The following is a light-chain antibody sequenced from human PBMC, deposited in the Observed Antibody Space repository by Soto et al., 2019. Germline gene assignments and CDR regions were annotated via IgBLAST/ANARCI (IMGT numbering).Light chain of an antibody. V-gene: IGLV4-69*01. CDR3: QTWGTGIHGNWV. CDR1: SGHTTYA. CDR2: LNSDGSH. Sequence: QSVLTQSPSASASLGASVKLTCTLSSGHTTYAIAWHQQQPEKGPRYLMKLNSDGSHSKGDGIPDRFSGSSSGAERYLTIPSLQSEDEADYYCQTWGTGIHGNWVFGGGTKLPVL. J-gene: IGLJ3*02.